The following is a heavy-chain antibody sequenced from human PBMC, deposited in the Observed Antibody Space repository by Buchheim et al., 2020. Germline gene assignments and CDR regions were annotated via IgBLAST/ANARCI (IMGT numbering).Heavy chain of an antibody. V-gene: IGHV3-15*01. CDR1: GFTFSNAW. CDR3: TTPKQLPSMVYYYYGMDV. Sequence: EVQLVESGGDLVQPGGSLRLSCAASGFTFSNAWMSWVRQAPGKGLEWVGRIKSKTDGGTTDYAAPVKGRFTIPRDDSKNTLYLQMNSLKTEDTAVYYCTTPKQLPSMVYYYYGMDVWGQGTT. D-gene: IGHD6-6*01. CDR2: IKSKTDGGTT. J-gene: IGHJ6*02.